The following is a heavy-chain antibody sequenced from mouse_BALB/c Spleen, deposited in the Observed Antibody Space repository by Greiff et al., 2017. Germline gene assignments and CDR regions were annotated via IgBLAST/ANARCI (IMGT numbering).Heavy chain of an antibody. D-gene: IGHD4-1*01. V-gene: IGHV1-80*01. J-gene: IGHJ2*01. CDR1: GYAFSSYW. CDR3: AREETGTDY. CDR2: IYPGDGDT. Sequence: QVQLKESGAELVRPGSSVKISCKASGYAFSSYWMNWVKQRPGQGLEWIGQIYPGDGDTNYNGKFKGKATLTADKSSSTAYMQLSSLTSEDSAVYFCAREETGTDYWGQGTTLTVSS.